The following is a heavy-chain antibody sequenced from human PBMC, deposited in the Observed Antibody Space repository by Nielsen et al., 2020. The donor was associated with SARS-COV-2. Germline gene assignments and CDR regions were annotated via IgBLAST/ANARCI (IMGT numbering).Heavy chain of an antibody. J-gene: IGHJ6*02. CDR2: IYSGGSST. V-gene: IGHV3-23*03. D-gene: IGHD4-17*01. CDR3: AKGNYGDYVDYYGMDV. Sequence: GGSLRLSCAASGFTFSSYAMSWVRQAPGKGLEWVSVIYSGGSSTYYADSVKGRFTISRDNSKNTLYLQMNSLRAEDTAVYYCAKGNYGDYVDYYGMDVWGQGTTVTVSS. CDR1: GFTFSSYA.